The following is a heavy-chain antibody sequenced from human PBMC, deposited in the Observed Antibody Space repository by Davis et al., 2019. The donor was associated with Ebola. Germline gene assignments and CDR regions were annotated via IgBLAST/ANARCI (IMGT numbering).Heavy chain of an antibody. J-gene: IGHJ3*02. CDR3: ARNLNYYDSSGPNDAFDI. V-gene: IGHV1-18*01. CDR1: GGTFISYA. Sequence: ASVKVSCKASGGTFISYAISWVRQAPGQGLEWMGWISAYNGNTNYAQKFQGRVTMTTDTSTGTVYMELSSLKSEDTAVDYCARNLNYYDSSGPNDAFDIWGQGTMVTVSS. CDR2: ISAYNGNT. D-gene: IGHD3-22*01.